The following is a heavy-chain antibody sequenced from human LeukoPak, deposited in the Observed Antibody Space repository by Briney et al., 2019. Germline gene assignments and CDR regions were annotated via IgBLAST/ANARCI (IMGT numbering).Heavy chain of an antibody. CDR2: ISWNSGGI. CDR1: GFTFDDYA. D-gene: IGHD3-16*01. Sequence: GGSLRLSCAASGFTFDDYAMHWVRQAPGKGLEWVSGISWNSGGIGYADSVKGRFTISRDNAKNSLYLQMNNLRIEDTALYYCVKDSGGDASDLLYSWGQGNLVTISP. J-gene: IGHJ4*02. CDR3: VKDSGGDASDLLYS. V-gene: IGHV3-9*01.